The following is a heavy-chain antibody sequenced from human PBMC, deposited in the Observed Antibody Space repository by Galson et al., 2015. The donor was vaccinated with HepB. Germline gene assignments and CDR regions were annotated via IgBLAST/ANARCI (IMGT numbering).Heavy chain of an antibody. CDR2: INHSGST. D-gene: IGHD1-26*01. V-gene: IGHV4-34*01. Sequence: ETLSLTCAVYGGSFSGYYWSWIRQPPGKGLEWIGEINHSGSTNYNPSLKSRVTISVDKSKNQFSLKLSSVTAADTAVYYCARGFMFIVGATIFDYWGQGTLVTVSS. CDR1: GGSFSGYY. CDR3: ARGFMFIVGATIFDY. J-gene: IGHJ4*02.